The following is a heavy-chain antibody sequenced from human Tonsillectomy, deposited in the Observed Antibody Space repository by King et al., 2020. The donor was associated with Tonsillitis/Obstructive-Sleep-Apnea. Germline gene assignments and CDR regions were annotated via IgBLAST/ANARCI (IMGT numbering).Heavy chain of an antibody. CDR1: GFTFSNAW. J-gene: IGHJ4*02. D-gene: IGHD2-2*01. Sequence: VQLVESGGGLVKPGGSLRLSCAASGFTFSNAWMSWVRQAPGKGLEWVGRIKSKTDGGTTDYAAPVKGRFTISRDDSKNTLYLQMNSLKTEDTAVYYCTTDQSKCSRTSCYLGDYWGQGTLVTVSS. CDR2: IKSKTDGGTT. V-gene: IGHV3-15*01. CDR3: TTDQSKCSRTSCYLGDY.